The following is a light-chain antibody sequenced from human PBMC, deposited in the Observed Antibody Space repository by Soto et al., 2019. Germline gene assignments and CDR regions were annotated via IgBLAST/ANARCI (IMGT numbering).Light chain of an antibody. CDR1: SSDVGGYNY. J-gene: IGLJ1*01. Sequence: SALTQPASVSGSPGQSITISCTGTSSDVGGYNYVSWYQQHPGKAPKLMIYDVSNRPSGVSNRFSGSKSGNTASLTISGFQAEDEADYYCSSYTSSSTPYVFGTGTKVTVL. CDR3: SSYTSSSTPYV. V-gene: IGLV2-14*01. CDR2: DVS.